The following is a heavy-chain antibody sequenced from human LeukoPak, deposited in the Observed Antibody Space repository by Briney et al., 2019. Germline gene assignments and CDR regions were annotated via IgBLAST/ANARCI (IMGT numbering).Heavy chain of an antibody. J-gene: IGHJ4*02. Sequence: GGSLRLSCAASEFTFSSYEMNWVRQAPGKGLEEVSYTSNSGSPIYYADSVKGRFTISRDNAKNSLYLQMNSLRAEDTAVYYCARAWLRIIDYWGQGTLVTVSS. V-gene: IGHV3-48*03. D-gene: IGHD5-12*01. CDR1: EFTFSSYE. CDR3: ARAWLRIIDY. CDR2: TSNSGSPI.